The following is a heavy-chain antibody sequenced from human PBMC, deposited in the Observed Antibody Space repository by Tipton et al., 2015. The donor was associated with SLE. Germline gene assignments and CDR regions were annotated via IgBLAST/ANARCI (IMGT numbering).Heavy chain of an antibody. D-gene: IGHD6-19*01. CDR1: GFAFSSYG. V-gene: IGHV3-30*02. CDR3: ASMWDAGWSDAVG. CDR2: IRYDGSNK. Sequence: QLVQSGGGVVQPGGSLRLSCAASGFAFSSYGMHWVRQAPGKGLEWVAFIRYDGSNKYYADSVKGRFTISRDNSKNTLYLQMNSLRAEDTAVYYCASMWDAGWSDAVGWGQGTLVTVSS. J-gene: IGHJ4*02.